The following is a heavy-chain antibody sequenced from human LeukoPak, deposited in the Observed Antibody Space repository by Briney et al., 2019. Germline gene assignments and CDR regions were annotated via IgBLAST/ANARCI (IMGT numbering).Heavy chain of an antibody. CDR3: ARDFNYYGSGNYYHPLYFDY. V-gene: IGHV1-2*02. J-gene: IGHJ4*02. Sequence: ASVRVSCKASGYTFTGFYLYWMRQAPGQGLEWMGWINPNTGDTKYAQKFQARVTMTRDTSINTVYMELSSLKLDDTAVYYCARDFNYYGSGNYYHPLYFDYWGQGTLVTVSS. CDR1: GYTFTGFY. D-gene: IGHD3-10*01. CDR2: INPNTGDT.